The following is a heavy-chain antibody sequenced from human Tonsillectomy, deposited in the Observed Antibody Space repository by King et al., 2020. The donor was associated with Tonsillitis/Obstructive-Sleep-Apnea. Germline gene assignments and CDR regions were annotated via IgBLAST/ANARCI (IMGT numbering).Heavy chain of an antibody. D-gene: IGHD7-27*01. J-gene: IGHJ6*03. V-gene: IGHV3-23*04. CDR3: AKDATGEDHAMGV. CDR2: ISGSGGGT. Sequence: VQLVESGGGLVQPGGSLRLSCAASGFTFRHYAMSWVRQAPGKGLEWVSSISGSGGGTLYADSVKGRFTISRDNFKNTLSLQMNDLRTEDTALYYCAKDATGEDHAMGVWGKGTTVTVSS. CDR1: GFTFRHYA.